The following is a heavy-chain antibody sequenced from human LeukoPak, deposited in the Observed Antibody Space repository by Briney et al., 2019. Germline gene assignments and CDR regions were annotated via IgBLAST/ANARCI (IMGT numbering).Heavy chain of an antibody. V-gene: IGHV3-30*18. CDR2: ISYDGSHK. CDR1: GITFRSYG. D-gene: IGHD4-17*01. J-gene: IGHJ5*02. Sequence: PGRSLRLSCAASGITFRSYGMHWVHQAPGKGLEWVAVISYDGSHKYYADSVKGRFSISRDNSKNTLYLQMNSLRADDTAVYYCAKGARGDTVTSIVGLNWFDPWGQGTLVTVSS. CDR3: AKGARGDTVTSIVGLNWFDP.